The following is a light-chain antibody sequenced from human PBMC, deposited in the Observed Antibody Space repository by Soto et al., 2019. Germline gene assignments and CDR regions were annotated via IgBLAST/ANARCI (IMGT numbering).Light chain of an antibody. V-gene: IGLV2-11*01. J-gene: IGLJ2*01. Sequence: QSALTQPRSVSGSPGQSVTISCTGTSSDVGRYNSVCWYQQHPGKVPTLIIHDVSKRSSGVPDRFSGSKSGNTASLTISGLQAEDEADYYCCSYTSSSTLVVFGGGTKLTV. CDR2: DVS. CDR3: CSYTSSSTLVV. CDR1: SSDVGRYNS.